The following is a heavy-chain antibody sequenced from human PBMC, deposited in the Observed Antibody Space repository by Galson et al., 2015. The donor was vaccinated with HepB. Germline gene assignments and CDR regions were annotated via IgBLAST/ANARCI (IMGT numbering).Heavy chain of an antibody. J-gene: IGHJ4*02. CDR1: GYTFTGYY. D-gene: IGHD4-17*01. CDR3: ARERSRHDYGDPWDY. CDR2: INPNSGGT. V-gene: IGHV1-2*06. Sequence: SVKVSCKASGYTFTGYYMHWVRQAPGQGLEWMGRINPNSGGTNYAQKFQGRVTMTRDTSISTAYMELSRLRSDDTAVYYCARERSRHDYGDPWDYWGQGTLVTVSS.